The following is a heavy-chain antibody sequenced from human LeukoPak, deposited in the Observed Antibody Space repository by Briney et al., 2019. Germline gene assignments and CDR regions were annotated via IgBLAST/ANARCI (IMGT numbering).Heavy chain of an antibody. CDR1: GFTVSSNY. V-gene: IGHV3-53*01. Sequence: WGSLSLSSAASGFTVSSNYMSWLRPAPGQGLEWVSVIYSGGSTYYADSVKGRFTISRDNSKNTLYLQMNSLRAEDTAVYYCATHPGDTSYGFDYWGQGTLVTVSS. D-gene: IGHD5-18*01. J-gene: IGHJ4*02. CDR2: IYSGGST. CDR3: ATHPGDTSYGFDY.